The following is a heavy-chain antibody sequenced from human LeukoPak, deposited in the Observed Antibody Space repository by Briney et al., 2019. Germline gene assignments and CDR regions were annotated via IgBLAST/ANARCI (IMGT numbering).Heavy chain of an antibody. D-gene: IGHD2-15*01. CDR2: NIPIFGTA. CDR3: ARGHPSYCSGGSCYTSLFDY. CDR1: GGTFSSYA. Sequence: SVKVSCEASGGTFSSYAISWVRQASGQGLEWMGGNIPIFGTANYAQKFQGRVTMTRDTSISTAYMELSRLRSDDTAVYYCARGHPSYCSGGSCYTSLFDYWGQGTLVTVSS. J-gene: IGHJ4*02. V-gene: IGHV1-69*05.